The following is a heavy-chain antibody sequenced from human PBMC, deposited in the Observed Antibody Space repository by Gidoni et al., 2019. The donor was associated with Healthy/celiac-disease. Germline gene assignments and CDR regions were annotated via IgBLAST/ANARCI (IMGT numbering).Heavy chain of an antibody. CDR3: TRPLGCTNGVCYLGNYYYYYGMDV. D-gene: IGHD2-8*01. CDR2: IRSKAYGGTT. V-gene: IGHV3-49*05. CDR1: GFTFGDYA. J-gene: IGHJ6*02. Sequence: EVQLVESGGGLVKPGRSLRLSCTASGFTFGDYAMSWFRQAPGKGLEWVGFIRSKAYGGTTEYAASVKGRFTISRDDSKSIAYLQMNSLKTEDTAVYYCTRPLGCTNGVCYLGNYYYYYGMDVWGQGTTVTVSS.